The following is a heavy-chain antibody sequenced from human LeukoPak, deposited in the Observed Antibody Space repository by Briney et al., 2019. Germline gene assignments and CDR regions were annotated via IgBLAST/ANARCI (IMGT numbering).Heavy chain of an antibody. CDR1: GFSFSGYA. J-gene: IGHJ4*02. V-gene: IGHV3-23*01. CDR2: ISGSAGHT. D-gene: IGHD6-13*01. Sequence: GGSLRLSCAASGFSFSGYAMSWVRQPPGEGLEWVSAISGSAGHTYYAESVKGRFTVSRDNSLDTVYLQMTNLRAEVTALYYCARARSGYAFDYWGQGALVTVSS. CDR3: ARARSGYAFDY.